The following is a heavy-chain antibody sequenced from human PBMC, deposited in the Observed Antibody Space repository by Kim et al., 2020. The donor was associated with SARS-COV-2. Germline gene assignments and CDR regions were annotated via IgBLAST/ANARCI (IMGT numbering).Heavy chain of an antibody. D-gene: IGHD1-1*01. CDR3: ARDVFRGRSNDPVYYYGMDV. V-gene: IGHV1-69*13. J-gene: IGHJ6*01. Sequence: SVKVSCKASGGTFSSYAISWVRQAPGQGLEWMGGIIPIFGTANYAQKFQGRVTITADESTSTAYMELSSLRSDDTAVYYCARDVFRGRSNDPVYYYGMDVWGHGGPVTGSS. CDR2: IIPIFGTA. CDR1: GGTFSSYA.